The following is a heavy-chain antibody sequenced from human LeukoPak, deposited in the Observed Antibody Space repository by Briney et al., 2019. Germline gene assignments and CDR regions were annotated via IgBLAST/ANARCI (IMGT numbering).Heavy chain of an antibody. CDR2: ISYDGSNK. CDR3: AKDVLLWFGDENWFDP. CDR1: GFTFSSYG. J-gene: IGHJ5*02. D-gene: IGHD3-10*01. Sequence: QPGGSLRLSYAASGFTFSSYGMHWVRQAPGKGLEWVAVISYDGSNKYYADSVKGRFTISRDNSKNTLYLQMNSLRAEDTAVYYCAKDVLLWFGDENWFDPWGQGTLVTVSS. V-gene: IGHV3-30*18.